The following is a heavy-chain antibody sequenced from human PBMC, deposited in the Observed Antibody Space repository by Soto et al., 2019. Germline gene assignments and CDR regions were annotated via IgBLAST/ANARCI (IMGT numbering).Heavy chain of an antibody. J-gene: IGHJ5*02. V-gene: IGHV3-23*01. D-gene: IGHD6-6*01. CDR3: AASIAARPFWFDP. CDR2: ISGSGGST. CDR1: GFTFSSYA. Sequence: EVQLLESGGGLVQPGGSLRLSCAASGFTFSSYAMSWVRQAPGKGLEWVSAISGSGGSTYYADSVKGRFTISRDNSKNTLYLQINSLRAEDTAVYYCAASIAARPFWFDPWGQGTLVTVSS.